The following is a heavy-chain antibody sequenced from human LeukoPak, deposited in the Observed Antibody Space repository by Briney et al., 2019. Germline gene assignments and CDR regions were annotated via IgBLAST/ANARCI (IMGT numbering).Heavy chain of an antibody. D-gene: IGHD6-19*01. CDR3: AGRRGIAVAGTFWFDP. CDR1: GGSISSSSYY. CDR2: IYYSGST. J-gene: IGHJ5*02. V-gene: IGHV4-39*07. Sequence: PSETLSLTCTVSGGSISSSSYYWGWIRQPPGKGLEWIGSIYYSGSTYYSPSLKSRVTISVDTSKNQFSLKLSSVTAADTAVYYCAGRRGIAVAGTFWFDPWGQGTLVTVSS.